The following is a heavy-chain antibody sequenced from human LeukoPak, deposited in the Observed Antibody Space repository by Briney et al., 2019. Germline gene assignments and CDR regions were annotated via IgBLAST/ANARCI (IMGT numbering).Heavy chain of an antibody. CDR3: TRHGGSYPRFDP. CDR1: GFSLNSYW. CDR2: IRSKANSYAT. V-gene: IGHV3-73*01. Sequence: GGSLRLSCAASGFSLNSYWMTWVRQASGKGLEWVGRIRSKANSYATAYAASVKGRFTISRDDSKNTAYLQMNSLKTEDTAVYYCTRHGGSYPRFDPWGQGTLVTVSS. J-gene: IGHJ5*02. D-gene: IGHD1-26*01.